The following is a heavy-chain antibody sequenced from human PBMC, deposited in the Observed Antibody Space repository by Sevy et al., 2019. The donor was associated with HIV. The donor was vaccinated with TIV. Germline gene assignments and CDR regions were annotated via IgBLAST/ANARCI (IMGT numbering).Heavy chain of an antibody. CDR2: LSSSTSTI. D-gene: IGHD1-7*01. CDR1: GFSFSGYN. J-gene: IGHJ6*02. CDR3: ARDSSWNYDSYFYGMDV. Sequence: GESLKISCAASGFSFSGYNMNWVRQAPGKGLEWVSYLSSSTSTIHYADSVKGRFTISRDNAKNSLFLQMNSLRDEETAVYYCARDSSWNYDSYFYGMDVWGQGTTVTVSS. V-gene: IGHV3-48*02.